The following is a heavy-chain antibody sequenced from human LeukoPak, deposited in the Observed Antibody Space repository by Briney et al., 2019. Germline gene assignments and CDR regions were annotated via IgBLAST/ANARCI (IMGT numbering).Heavy chain of an antibody. Sequence: GGSLRLSCAASGFTFSSYGMHWVRQAPGKGLEWVAVIWYDGSNKYYADSVKGRFTISRDNSKNTLYLQTNSLRAEDTAVYYCAKDFSSSPDYWGQGTLVTVSS. CDR1: GFTFSSYG. V-gene: IGHV3-33*06. CDR3: AKDFSSSPDY. CDR2: IWYDGSNK. J-gene: IGHJ4*02. D-gene: IGHD6-6*01.